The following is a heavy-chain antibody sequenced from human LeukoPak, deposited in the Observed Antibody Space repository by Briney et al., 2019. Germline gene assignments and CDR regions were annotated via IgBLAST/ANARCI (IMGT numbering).Heavy chain of an antibody. CDR3: ARDRVGGWYWLDS. Sequence: SETLSLTCTVSGGSISSSSYYWGWIRQPPGKGLEWIGSIYYSGSTYYNPSLKSRVTISVDTSKNQFSLKLSSMTAADTAVYYCARDRVGGWYWLDSWGQGTLVTVSS. CDR2: IYYSGST. CDR1: GGSISSSSYY. V-gene: IGHV4-39*07. J-gene: IGHJ5*01. D-gene: IGHD6-19*01.